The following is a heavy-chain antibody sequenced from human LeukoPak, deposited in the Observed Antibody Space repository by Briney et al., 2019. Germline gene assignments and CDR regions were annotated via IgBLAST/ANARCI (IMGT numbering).Heavy chain of an antibody. V-gene: IGHV1-58*02. CDR3: AVGYYYGSGTPGMDV. J-gene: IGHJ6*03. CDR1: GFTFINSA. CDR2: IVVRSGNT. Sequence: SVKVSCKASGFTFINSAMQWVRQARGQRLEWIGWIVVRSGNTNYAQKFQERVTITGDMSTSTAYMELSSLRSEDTAVYYCAVGYYYGSGTPGMDVWGKGTTVTVSS. D-gene: IGHD3-10*01.